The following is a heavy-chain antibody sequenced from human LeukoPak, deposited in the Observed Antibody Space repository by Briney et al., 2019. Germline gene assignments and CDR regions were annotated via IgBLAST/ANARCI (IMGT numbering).Heavy chain of an antibody. V-gene: IGHV3-74*01. D-gene: IGHD4-23*01. CDR2: INSDESST. Sequence: GGSLRLSCAASGFTFSSYWMHWVRQAPGKGLVWVSRINSDESSTSYADSVKGRFTISRDNAKNTLYLQMNSLRAEDTAVYYCAKGLTTVVGYFDYWGQGTLVTVSS. CDR3: AKGLTTVVGYFDY. CDR1: GFTFSSYW. J-gene: IGHJ4*02.